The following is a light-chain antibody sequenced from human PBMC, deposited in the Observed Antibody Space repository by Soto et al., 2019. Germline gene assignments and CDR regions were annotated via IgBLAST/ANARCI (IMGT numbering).Light chain of an antibody. CDR2: DAS. CDR1: QSVSSSY. V-gene: IGKV3D-20*01. Sequence: EIVLTQSPAPLSLSPGARATLSCGASQSVSSSYLAWYQQKPGLAPRLLIYDASSSATATPDRFSGSRSGTEFALTNSRLEPEDFVVDYWKAYGSSPSTFSQGTKLEI. CDR3: KAYGSSPST. J-gene: IGKJ2*01.